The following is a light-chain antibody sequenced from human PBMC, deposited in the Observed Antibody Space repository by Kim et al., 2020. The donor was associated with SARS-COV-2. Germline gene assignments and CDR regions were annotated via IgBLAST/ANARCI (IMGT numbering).Light chain of an antibody. CDR3: QAWDSSTNWV. CDR1: KLGDKY. V-gene: IGLV3-1*01. Sequence: SYELTQPPSVSVSPGQTASITCSGDKLGDKYACWYQQKPGQSPVLVIYQDSKRPSGIPERFSGSNSGNTATLTIIGTQAMAEADYYCQAWDSSTNWVFGG. CDR2: QDS. J-gene: IGLJ3*02.